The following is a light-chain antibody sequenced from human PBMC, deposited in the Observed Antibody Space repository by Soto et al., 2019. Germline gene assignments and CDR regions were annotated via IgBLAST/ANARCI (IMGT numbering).Light chain of an antibody. CDR1: SSDVGGYNY. J-gene: IGLJ2*01. CDR2: EVN. V-gene: IGLV2-8*01. CDR3: SSYAGSNRVV. Sequence: QSALTQPPSASGSPGQSVTISCTGTSSDVGGYNYVSWYQHHPGKAPKLMISEVNKRPSGVPDRFSGSKSGNTASLTVSGLQAEDEAHYYCSSYAGSNRVVFGGGTKLTVL.